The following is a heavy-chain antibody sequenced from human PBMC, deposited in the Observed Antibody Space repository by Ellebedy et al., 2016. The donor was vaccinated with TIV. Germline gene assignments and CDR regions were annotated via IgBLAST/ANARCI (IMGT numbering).Heavy chain of an antibody. CDR1: VFKFSDYA. CDR3: ATNRGSGSS. J-gene: IGHJ5*02. CDR2: ISGHGDRT. Sequence: GGSLRLSCEASVFKFSDYAMAWVRHPPGRGLEWVSTISGHGDRTFYADSVRGRFTISRDNSKNTVFLQMHGLRADDAAVYYCATNRGSGSSWGQGTLVTVSS. D-gene: IGHD1-26*01. V-gene: IGHV3-23*01.